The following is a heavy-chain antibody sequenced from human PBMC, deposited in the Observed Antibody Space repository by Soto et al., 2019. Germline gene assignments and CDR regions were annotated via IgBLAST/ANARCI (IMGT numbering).Heavy chain of an antibody. Sequence: GGSLRLSCAASGFTFSNYAMHWVRQAPGKGLEWVAVMSYDGSNEYYADSVKGRFTISRDNSKNTLYLQMSSLRDEDTAVYYCARDRSSSPLYCDYWGQGTLVTVSS. D-gene: IGHD6-6*01. CDR2: MSYDGSNE. J-gene: IGHJ4*02. CDR1: GFTFSNYA. V-gene: IGHV3-30-3*01. CDR3: ARDRSSSPLYCDY.